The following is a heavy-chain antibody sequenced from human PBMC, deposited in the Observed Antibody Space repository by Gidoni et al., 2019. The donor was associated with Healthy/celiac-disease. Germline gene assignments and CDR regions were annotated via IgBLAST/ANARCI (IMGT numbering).Heavy chain of an antibody. CDR1: GFTFSSYW. Sequence: EVQLVESGGGLVQPGGSLRLSCEASGFTFSSYWMSWVRQAPGKGLEWVANIKQDGSEKYYVDSVKGRFTISRDNAKNSLYLQMNSLRAEDTAVYYCARDISGYDFLDYWGQGTLVTVSS. D-gene: IGHD5-12*01. V-gene: IGHV3-7*04. J-gene: IGHJ4*02. CDR3: ARDISGYDFLDY. CDR2: IKQDGSEK.